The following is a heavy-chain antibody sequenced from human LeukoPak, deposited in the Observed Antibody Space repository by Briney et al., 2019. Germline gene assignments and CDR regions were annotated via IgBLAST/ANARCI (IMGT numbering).Heavy chain of an antibody. D-gene: IGHD2-21*02. V-gene: IGHV3-48*03. CDR2: ISGSGSTI. J-gene: IGHJ4*02. CDR1: GFTFNSYE. CDR3: PPCGGDCYYEY. Sequence: GGSLRLSCAASGFTFNSYEMNWVRQAPGKGLEWVSYISGSGSTIYYADSVKGRFTISRDNAKNSLYLQMNSLRAEDTAVYYCPPCGGDCYYEYWGQGTLVTVSS.